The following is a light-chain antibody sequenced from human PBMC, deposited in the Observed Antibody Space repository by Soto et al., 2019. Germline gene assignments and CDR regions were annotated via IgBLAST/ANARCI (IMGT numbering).Light chain of an antibody. CDR2: SNN. V-gene: IGLV1-44*01. Sequence: QPVLTQPPSASGTPGQRVTISCSGSSSNIGSNTVNWYQQLPGTAPKLLIYSNNQRPSGVPDRFSGSKSGTSASLAISGLQSEDEADYYCAAWDDSLNGGVFGGGTKVTVL. CDR3: AAWDDSLNGGV. J-gene: IGLJ2*01. CDR1: SSNIGSNT.